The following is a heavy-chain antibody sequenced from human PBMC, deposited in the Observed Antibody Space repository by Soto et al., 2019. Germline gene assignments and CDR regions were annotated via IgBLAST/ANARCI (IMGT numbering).Heavy chain of an antibody. Sequence: QVQLQESGPGLVKPSQTLSLTCTVSGGSISSGDYYWSWIRQPPGKGLEWIGYMYYSGSTYYNPSLKCRVTMSVDTTKNQFYLKLRSVRAADTAVYYCARDGIFYDGSLRAFDIWGQGTMVTVSS. J-gene: IGHJ3*02. CDR2: MYYSGST. CDR1: GGSISSGDYY. CDR3: ARDGIFYDGSLRAFDI. V-gene: IGHV4-30-4*01. D-gene: IGHD3-22*01.